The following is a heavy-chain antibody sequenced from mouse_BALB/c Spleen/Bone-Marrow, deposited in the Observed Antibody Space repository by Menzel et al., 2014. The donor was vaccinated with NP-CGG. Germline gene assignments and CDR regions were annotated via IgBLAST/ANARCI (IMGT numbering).Heavy chain of an antibody. J-gene: IGHJ3*01. CDR3: ARLGYYGWFAY. Sequence: EVKLMESGGGLVQPGGSLKLSCAASGFDFRRYWMSWVRQAPGKGLQWIGEINPESNTINYSPSLKDKFIISRDNAKNTLYLQMSKVKSEDAALYCCARLGYYGWFAYWGQGTLVTVSA. CDR2: INPESNTI. D-gene: IGHD2-3*01. CDR1: GFDFRRYW. V-gene: IGHV4-1*02.